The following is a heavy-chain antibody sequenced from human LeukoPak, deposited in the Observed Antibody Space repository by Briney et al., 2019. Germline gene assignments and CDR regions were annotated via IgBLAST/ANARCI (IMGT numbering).Heavy chain of an antibody. V-gene: IGHV3-11*05. D-gene: IGHD1-26*01. CDR2: ISSSSSYT. CDR1: GFTFSDYY. Sequence: NPGGSLRLSCAASGFTFSDYYMSWLRQAPGKGLEWVSYISSSSSYTNYADSVKGRFTISRDSSKNTLFLQMNTLRAEGTAVYYCAKDRTVGASYWYFDLWGRGTLVTVSS. CDR3: AKDRTVGASYWYFDL. J-gene: IGHJ2*01.